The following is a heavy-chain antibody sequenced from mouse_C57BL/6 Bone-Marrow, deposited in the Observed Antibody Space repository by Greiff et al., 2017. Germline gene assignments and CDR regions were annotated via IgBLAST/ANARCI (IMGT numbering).Heavy chain of an antibody. J-gene: IGHJ1*03. CDR3: ARWDYYGSSYWYFDV. Sequence: VQLQQSGTELVKPGASVKLSCKASGYTFTSYWMHWVKQRPGQGLEWIGNINPSNGGTNYNEKFKSKATLTVDKSSSTAYMQLSSLTSEDSAVYYCARWDYYGSSYWYFDVWGTGTTVTVSS. V-gene: IGHV1-53*01. D-gene: IGHD1-1*01. CDR2: INPSNGGT. CDR1: GYTFTSYW.